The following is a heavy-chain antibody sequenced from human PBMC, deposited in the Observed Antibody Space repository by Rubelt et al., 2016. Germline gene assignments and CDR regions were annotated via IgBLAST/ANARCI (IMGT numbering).Heavy chain of an antibody. J-gene: IGHJ5*02. Sequence: GKGLEWIGSIYHSGSTYYNPSLKSRVTISVDTSKNQFSLKLSSVTAADTAVYYCARGQTDIVVVPAAMSYWFDPWGQGTLVTVSS. V-gene: IGHV4-38-2*02. CDR3: ARGQTDIVVVPAAMSYWFDP. D-gene: IGHD2-2*01. CDR2: IYHSGST.